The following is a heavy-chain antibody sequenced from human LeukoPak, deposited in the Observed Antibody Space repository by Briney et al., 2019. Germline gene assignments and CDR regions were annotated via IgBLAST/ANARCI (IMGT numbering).Heavy chain of an antibody. D-gene: IGHD2-15*01. Sequence: GGSLRLSRAPSGFTFSHYNMNWVRQAPGKGLEWVAYIRGSSTIIYYAYSVKGRFTVSRDNAKSSLYLQMNSVRAEDTAVYYCARDFLEDTQWGQGTLVTVSS. J-gene: IGHJ4*02. CDR3: ARDFLEDTQ. V-gene: IGHV3-48*01. CDR2: IRGSSTII. CDR1: GFTFSHYN.